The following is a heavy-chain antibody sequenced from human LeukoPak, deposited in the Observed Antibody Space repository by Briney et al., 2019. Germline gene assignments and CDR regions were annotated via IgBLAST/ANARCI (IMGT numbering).Heavy chain of an antibody. CDR1: GFTFSSYA. J-gene: IGHJ3*02. V-gene: IGHV3-23*01. CDR2: ISGSGGST. CDR3: AKDVQWLSAFDI. Sequence: GGSLRLSCAASGFTFSSYAMNWVRQAPGKGLEWVSAISGSGGSTNYADSAKGRFTISRDSSKNTLHLQMNSLRAEDTAVYYCAKDVQWLSAFDIWGQGTMVTVSS. D-gene: IGHD6-19*01.